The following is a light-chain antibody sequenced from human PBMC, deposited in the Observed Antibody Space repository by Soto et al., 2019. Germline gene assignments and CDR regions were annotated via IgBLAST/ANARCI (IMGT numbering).Light chain of an antibody. CDR1: QSISSW. CDR3: QQYDVYST. J-gene: IGKJ1*01. CDR2: KAS. Sequence: DIQMTQSPSTLSASVADRGTITFRASQSISSWLAWYQQKPGKAPKLLIYKASSLESGVPSRFSGSGSGTEFTLTISSLQPDDFATYYCQQYDVYSTFGQGTKVDI. V-gene: IGKV1-5*03.